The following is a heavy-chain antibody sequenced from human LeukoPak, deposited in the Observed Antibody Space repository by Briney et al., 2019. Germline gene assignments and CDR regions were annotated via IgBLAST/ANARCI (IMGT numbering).Heavy chain of an antibody. CDR3: ASPEGATNFDY. Sequence: PGGSLRLSCAASGFLFRSYSMTWVRQAPGKGLEWISYILSDSSITYYADSVKGRFTVSRDNFKNSLFLQMNSLRAEDTAVYYCASPEGATNFDYWDQGTLVTVSS. V-gene: IGHV3-48*04. J-gene: IGHJ4*02. CDR2: ILSDSSIT. CDR1: GFLFRSYS. D-gene: IGHD1-26*01.